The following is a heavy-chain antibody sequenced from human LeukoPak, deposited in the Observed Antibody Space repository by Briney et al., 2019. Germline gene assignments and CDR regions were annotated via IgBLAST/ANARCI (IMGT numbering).Heavy chain of an antibody. CDR3: AKDRYSSGWYSDFDY. V-gene: IGHV3-30*18. D-gene: IGHD6-19*01. Sequence: GGSLRLSCAASGFTFSNYAMHWVRQAPGKGLEWVAVISDDGSNKYYGDSVKGRFTISRDNSKNTVYLQMNSLRAEDTAVYYCAKDRYSSGWYSDFDYWGQGTLVTVPS. CDR1: GFTFSNYA. CDR2: ISDDGSNK. J-gene: IGHJ4*02.